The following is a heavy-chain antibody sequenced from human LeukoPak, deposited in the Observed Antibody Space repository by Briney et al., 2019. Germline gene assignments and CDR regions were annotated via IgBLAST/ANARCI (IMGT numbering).Heavy chain of an antibody. CDR3: ARDSRHYDILTGYPTGNYYYYGMDV. D-gene: IGHD3-9*01. V-gene: IGHV4-39*07. CDR1: GGSVTSRTYY. Sequence: SGTLSLTCSVSGGSVTSRTYYWAWVRQPPGKGLEWIGSIYYSGSTYYNPSLKSRVTISVDTSKNQFSLKLSSVTAADTAVYYCARDSRHYDILTGYPTGNYYYYGMDVWGQGTTVTVSS. J-gene: IGHJ6*02. CDR2: IYYSGST.